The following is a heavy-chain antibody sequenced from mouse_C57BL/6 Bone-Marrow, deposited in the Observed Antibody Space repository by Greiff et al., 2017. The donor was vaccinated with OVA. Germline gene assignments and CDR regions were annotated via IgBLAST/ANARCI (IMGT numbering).Heavy chain of an antibody. D-gene: IGHD2-4*01. CDR1: GYTFTSYW. J-gene: IGHJ3*01. CDR3: ARSVFSYDYDLAY. V-gene: IGHV1-69*01. CDR2: IDPSDSYT. Sequence: QVQLQQPGAELVMPGASVKLSCKASGYTFTSYWMHWVKQRPGQGLEWIGAIDPSDSYTNYNQKFKGKSTLTVDKSSSTAYMQLSSLTAEDSAVYYCARSVFSYDYDLAYWGQGTLVTVSA.